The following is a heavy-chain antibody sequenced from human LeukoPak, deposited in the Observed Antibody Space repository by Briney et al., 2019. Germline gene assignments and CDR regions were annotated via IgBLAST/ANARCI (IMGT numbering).Heavy chain of an antibody. CDR3: ARSYSSGYDY. J-gene: IGHJ4*02. V-gene: IGHV3-23*01. CDR1: GFTFGSYA. CDR2: ISGSGGST. D-gene: IGHD6-19*01. Sequence: GGSLRLSCAASGFTFGSYAMSWVRQAPGKGLEWVSAISGSGGSTYYADSVKGRFTISRDNSKNTLYLQMNSLRAEDTAVYYCARSYSSGYDYWGQGTLVTVSS.